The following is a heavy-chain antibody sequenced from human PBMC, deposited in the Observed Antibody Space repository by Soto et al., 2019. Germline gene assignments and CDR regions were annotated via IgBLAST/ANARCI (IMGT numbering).Heavy chain of an antibody. D-gene: IGHD3-10*01. Sequence: QVQLVQSGAEVKKPGSSVKVSCKASGGIFSTYAISWLRQAPGQGLEWMGGIIPLFGTPNYAQRFQGKVTIAGDDTTRKAYMEMSRLRSEDTAVYYCARDRDDYGSGNYYNRIDFWGQGTLVTVSS. CDR2: IIPLFGTP. J-gene: IGHJ4*02. CDR3: ARDRDDYGSGNYYNRIDF. V-gene: IGHV1-69*01. CDR1: GGIFSTYA.